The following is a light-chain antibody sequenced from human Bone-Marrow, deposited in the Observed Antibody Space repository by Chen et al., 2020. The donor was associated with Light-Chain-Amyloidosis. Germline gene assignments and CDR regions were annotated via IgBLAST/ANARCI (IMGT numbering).Light chain of an antibody. CDR2: GSS. Sequence: EIVFTQSPGTLSLSPGEGANLSCRASQTISSNYLTWYQQKFGQAPRLLIYGSSSRATGIPDRFTGSGSGTDFTLTINRLEPEDFAMYYCQQYGTSPLTFGGGTKVGIK. CDR3: QQYGTSPLT. J-gene: IGKJ4*01. V-gene: IGKV3-20*01. CDR1: QTISSNY.